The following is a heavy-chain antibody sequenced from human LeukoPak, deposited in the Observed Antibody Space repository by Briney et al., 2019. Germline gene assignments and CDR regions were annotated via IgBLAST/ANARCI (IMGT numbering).Heavy chain of an antibody. Sequence: GGSLRLSCAASGFSLSNYWMNWVRQAPGKGLEWVANIKQDGSEKNYVDSVKGRFSISRDNAKNSLILQMNSLRDGDTAVYYCARGVWAPFDSWGQGTLVSVSS. V-gene: IGHV3-7*01. CDR2: IKQDGSEK. CDR1: GFSLSNYW. D-gene: IGHD7-27*01. CDR3: ARGVWAPFDS. J-gene: IGHJ4*02.